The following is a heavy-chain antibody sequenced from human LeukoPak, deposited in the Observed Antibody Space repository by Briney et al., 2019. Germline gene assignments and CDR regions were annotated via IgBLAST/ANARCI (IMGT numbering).Heavy chain of an antibody. Sequence: SETLSLTCTVSGGSISSGDYYWSWIRQHPGEGLEWIGYIYYSGSTYYNPSLKSRVTISVDTSMNQFSLKLTSVTVADTAVYYCARDRGGYQMDYWGQGTLVTVSS. J-gene: IGHJ4*02. CDR2: IYYSGST. CDR1: GGSISSGDYY. V-gene: IGHV4-31*03. D-gene: IGHD2-15*01. CDR3: ARDRGGYQMDY.